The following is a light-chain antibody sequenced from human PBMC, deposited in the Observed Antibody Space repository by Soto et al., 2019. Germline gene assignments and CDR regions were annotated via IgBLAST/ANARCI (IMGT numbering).Light chain of an antibody. V-gene: IGLV1-40*01. CDR2: GDN. CDR1: SSNIGAEYD. J-gene: IGLJ1*01. Sequence: PGQRVAISCTGSSSNIGAEYDVHWYQQLPGTAPKRLIYGDNNRPSGVPDRFSGSKSGTSASLAITGLQPEDEADYYCQSYDSSLTTFVFGTGTKVTVL. CDR3: QSYDSSLTTFV.